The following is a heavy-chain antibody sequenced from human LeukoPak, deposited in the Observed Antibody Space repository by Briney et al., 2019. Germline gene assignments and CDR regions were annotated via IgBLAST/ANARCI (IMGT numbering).Heavy chain of an antibody. CDR2: IIPILGIA. CDR1: GGTFNSYA. CDR3: AREGYSGYDGAFDI. J-gene: IGHJ3*02. V-gene: IGHV1-69*04. D-gene: IGHD5-12*01. Sequence: SVKVSCKASGGTFNSYAISWVRQAPGQGPEWMGRIIPILGIANYAQKFQGRVTITADKSTSTAYMELSSLRSEDTAVYYCAREGYSGYDGAFDIWGQGTMVTVSS.